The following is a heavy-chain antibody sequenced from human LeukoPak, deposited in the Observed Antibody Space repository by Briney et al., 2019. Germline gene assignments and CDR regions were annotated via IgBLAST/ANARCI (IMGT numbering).Heavy chain of an antibody. Sequence: ASVKVSCKASGYRFISHYIHWVRQAPGQGPEWLGWMHAGNGNTRYPEKFEGRVTMTRDTSSSTAYMDLTSLRSDDTAVYYCAREGSYCVGGDCYSFDFWGQGTLVTVSS. CDR3: AREGSYCVGGDCYSFDF. V-gene: IGHV1-2*02. J-gene: IGHJ4*02. CDR2: MHAGNGNT. D-gene: IGHD2-21*02. CDR1: GYRFISHY.